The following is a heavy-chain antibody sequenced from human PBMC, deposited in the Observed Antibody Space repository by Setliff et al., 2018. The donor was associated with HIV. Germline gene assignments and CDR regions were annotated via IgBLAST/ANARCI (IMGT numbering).Heavy chain of an antibody. CDR2: FDPEDGET. V-gene: IGHV1-24*01. CDR3: AIDMVGGWLRPMPDF. J-gene: IGHJ4*02. D-gene: IGHD2-2*01. CDR1: GFTLREVS. Sequence: GASVMVSCKVSGFTLREVSMHWVRQAPAKGLEWMGYFDPEDGETVYALKFQGRVTMTEDTSTDTAYMELSGLRSEDTAVYYCAIDMVGGWLRPMPDFWGQGALVTVSS.